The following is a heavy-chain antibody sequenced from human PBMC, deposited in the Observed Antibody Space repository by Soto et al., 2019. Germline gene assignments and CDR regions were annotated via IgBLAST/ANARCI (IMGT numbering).Heavy chain of an antibody. CDR1: AGSISSGDYY. D-gene: IGHD4-17*01. Sequence: QVQLQESGPGLVKPSQTLSLTCTVSAGSISSGDYYWSWIRQPPGKGLEWIGYIYYSGSTYYNPSLQKRVTISVDTSKHQFSLKLSSVTAAATAVYYCARHVSKITTTVTILPFDYWGQGTLVTVSS. CDR2: IYYSGST. V-gene: IGHV4-30-4*01. CDR3: ARHVSKITTTVTILPFDY. J-gene: IGHJ4*02.